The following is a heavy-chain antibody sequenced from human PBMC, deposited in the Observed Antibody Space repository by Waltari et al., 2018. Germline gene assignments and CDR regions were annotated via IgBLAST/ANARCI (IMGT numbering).Heavy chain of an antibody. CDR2: IYHSGST. CDR3: ARGITMIVVGPYYYGMDV. V-gene: IGHV4-4*02. CDR1: GGSIRSSNW. D-gene: IGHD3-22*01. J-gene: IGHJ6*02. Sequence: QVQLQESGPGLVKPSGTLSLTCAVYGGSIRSSNWWGWVRQPPGKGLEWIGEIYHSGSTNYNPSLKSRVTISVDKSKNQFSLKLSSVTAADTAVYYCARGITMIVVGPYYYGMDVWGQGTTVTVSS.